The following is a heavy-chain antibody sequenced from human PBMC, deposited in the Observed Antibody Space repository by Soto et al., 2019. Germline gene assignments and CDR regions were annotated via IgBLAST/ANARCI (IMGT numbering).Heavy chain of an antibody. Sequence: PGGSLRLSCAASGFTFSSYGMHWVRQAPGMGLEWAAVISYDGSNKYYADSVKGRFTISRDNSKNTLYLQMNSLRAEDTAVYYCAKQDLLDIVVVVAATFDYWGQGTLVTVSS. CDR1: GFTFSSYG. CDR2: ISYDGSNK. D-gene: IGHD2-15*01. V-gene: IGHV3-30*18. CDR3: AKQDLLDIVVVVAATFDY. J-gene: IGHJ4*02.